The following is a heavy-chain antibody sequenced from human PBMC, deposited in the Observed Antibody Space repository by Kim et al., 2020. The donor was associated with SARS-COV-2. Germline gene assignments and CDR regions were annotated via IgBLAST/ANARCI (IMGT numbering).Heavy chain of an antibody. D-gene: IGHD6-6*01. V-gene: IGHV3-23*01. J-gene: IGHJ4*02. CDR3: AKRAAYSSSSPFDY. Sequence: YADSVKDRFRIYRDNSKNTLHLQMNSLRAEDTAVYYCAKRAAYSSSSPFDYWGQGALVTVSS.